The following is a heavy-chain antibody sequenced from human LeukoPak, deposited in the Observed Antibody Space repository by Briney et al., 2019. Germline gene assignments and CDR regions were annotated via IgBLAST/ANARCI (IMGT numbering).Heavy chain of an antibody. CDR1: GYIFTDYY. J-gene: IGHJ3*02. CDR2: FNPASGGT. Sequence: ASVKVSCEASGYIFTDYYMHWVRQAPGQGLEWMGWFNPASGGTKYAQKFQGRVTMTRDTSINTAYMELSSLGLDDTAVYYCARGLYYGGNQRAHDAFDIWGQGTLVTVSS. V-gene: IGHV1-2*02. CDR3: ARGLYYGGNQRAHDAFDI. D-gene: IGHD4-23*01.